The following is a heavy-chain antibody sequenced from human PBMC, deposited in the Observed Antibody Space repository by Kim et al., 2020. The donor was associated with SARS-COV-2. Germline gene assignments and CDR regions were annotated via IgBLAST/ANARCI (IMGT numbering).Heavy chain of an antibody. V-gene: IGHV3-33*01. CDR3: ARNSDTLWFVY. Sequence: GGSLRLSCTASGFTFRNYGMHWVRQAPGKGLEWVAVIWYDGSQKYYGDSVKGRFTISRDNSKNTVYLQVNSLRAEDTAVYFCARNSDTLWFVYWGQGTLVTVSS. J-gene: IGHJ4*02. CDR2: IWYDGSQK. CDR1: GFTFRNYG. D-gene: IGHD3-10*01.